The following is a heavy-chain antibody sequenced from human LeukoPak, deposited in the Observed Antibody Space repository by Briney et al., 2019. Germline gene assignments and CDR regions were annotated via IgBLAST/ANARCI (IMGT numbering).Heavy chain of an antibody. CDR3: ARGRYYDFWSGYYHWFDP. D-gene: IGHD3-3*01. Sequence: PSETLSLTCAVYGGSFSGYYWSWTRQPPGKGLEWIGEINHSGSTNYNPSLKSRVTISVDTSKNQFSLKLSSVTAADTAVYYCARGRYYDFWSGYYHWFDPWGQGTLVTVSS. J-gene: IGHJ5*02. V-gene: IGHV4-34*01. CDR2: INHSGST. CDR1: GGSFSGYY.